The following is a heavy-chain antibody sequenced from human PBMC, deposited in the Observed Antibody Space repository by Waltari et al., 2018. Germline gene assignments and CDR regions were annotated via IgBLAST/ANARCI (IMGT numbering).Heavy chain of an antibody. J-gene: IGHJ4*02. CDR2: TYYKSKWYN. D-gene: IGHD2-21*01. CDR3: ARGWGSTGLNY. CDR1: GDSVSGISGA. Sequence: QVQLQQSGPGLVKPSQTLLLTCAISGDSVSGISGAWNWIRQSPSRGLEWLGRTYYKSKWYNDYAAPVKSRININPDTSKNQFSLQLNSVTPEDTAVYYCARGWGSTGLNYWGQGTLVTVSS. V-gene: IGHV6-1*01.